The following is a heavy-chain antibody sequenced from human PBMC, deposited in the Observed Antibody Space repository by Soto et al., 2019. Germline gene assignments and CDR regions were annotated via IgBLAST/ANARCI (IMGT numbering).Heavy chain of an antibody. Sequence: PSDTLSLTCTVAGDFISNGDYHWSWIRQPPGKGLEWIGYTYPSGSTYYNASLRSRVTISIDASKNQFSLKLNSVTAADTAVYYCAREGGFVSSHGCWGQGTLVPVSS. CDR3: AREGGFVSSHGC. D-gene: IGHD3-10*01. CDR2: TYPSGST. J-gene: IGHJ4*02. V-gene: IGHV4-30-4*02. CDR1: GDFISNGDYH.